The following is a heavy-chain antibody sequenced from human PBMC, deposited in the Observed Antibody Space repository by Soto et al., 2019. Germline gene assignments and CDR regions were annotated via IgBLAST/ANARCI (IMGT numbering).Heavy chain of an antibody. J-gene: IGHJ6*02. Sequence: SETLSLTGSVSGADINTYACTWIRQPAWKGLEWIGRIYTSAIINYNPSLKGRVTLSVDTSTNQVSLRLASVTAADTAIYYCARDREAGYNFYYGMDVWGQGTTVTVSS. V-gene: IGHV4-4*07. CDR3: ARDREAGYNFYYGMDV. D-gene: IGHD6-19*01. CDR1: GADINTYA. CDR2: IYTSAII.